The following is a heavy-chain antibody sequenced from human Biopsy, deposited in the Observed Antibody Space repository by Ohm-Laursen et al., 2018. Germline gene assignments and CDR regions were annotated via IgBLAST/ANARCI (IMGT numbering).Heavy chain of an antibody. Sequence: PGTLSLTCSVSGGSVDDYFWNWIRQPAGKGLEWIGRIYSTGRSSAYHPSFQSRVIMSLDTSNKQFSLKLTSVTAADTAVYYCARTPGVAVAGRFFDLWGRGTLVTVSS. CDR2: IYSTGRSS. V-gene: IGHV4-4*07. CDR1: GGSVDDYF. CDR3: ARTPGVAVAGRFFDL. J-gene: IGHJ2*01. D-gene: IGHD6-19*01.